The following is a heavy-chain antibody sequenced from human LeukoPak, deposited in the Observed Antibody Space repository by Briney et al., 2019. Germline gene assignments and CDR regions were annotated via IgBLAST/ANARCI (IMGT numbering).Heavy chain of an antibody. Sequence: ASVKVSCKASGDTFTSYYMCSVCQAPGQGLEWMGIINPSGGSTSYAQKFQGRVTMTRDTSTSTSYMEPRNLRSDDTAVYYYARELYYDFWSGYYPLDYWGQGTLVTVSS. CDR1: GDTFTSYY. CDR3: ARELYYDFWSGYYPLDY. CDR2: INPSGGST. J-gene: IGHJ4*02. D-gene: IGHD3-3*01. V-gene: IGHV1-46*01.